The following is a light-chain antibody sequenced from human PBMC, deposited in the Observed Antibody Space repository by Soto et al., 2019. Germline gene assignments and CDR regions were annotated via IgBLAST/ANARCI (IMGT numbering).Light chain of an antibody. V-gene: IGLV2-23*01. Sequence: QSVLAQPASVSGSPGQSITISCTGTSSDVGSYNLVSWYQQHPGKAPKLMIYEGSKRPSGVSNRFSGSKSGNTASLTISGLPAEDEADYSCCSYAGSSTLYVFGTGTKGTVL. J-gene: IGLJ1*01. CDR3: CSYAGSSTLYV. CDR1: SSDVGSYNL. CDR2: EGS.